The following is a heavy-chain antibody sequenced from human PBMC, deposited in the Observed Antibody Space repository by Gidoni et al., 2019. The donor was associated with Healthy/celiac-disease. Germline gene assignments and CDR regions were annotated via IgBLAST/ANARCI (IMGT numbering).Heavy chain of an antibody. V-gene: IGHV3-7*04. J-gene: IGHJ2*01. CDR3: ARARIVGARFWYFDL. CDR2: IKQDGSEK. CDR1: GDTGSSYW. Sequence: EVQLVESGGGLVQAGGCVRLACEAAGDTGSSYWMSWVRQAPGKGLEWVANIKQDGSEKYYVDSVKGRFTISRDNAKNSLYLQMNSLRAEDTAVYYCARARIVGARFWYFDLWGRGTLVTVSS. D-gene: IGHD1-26*01.